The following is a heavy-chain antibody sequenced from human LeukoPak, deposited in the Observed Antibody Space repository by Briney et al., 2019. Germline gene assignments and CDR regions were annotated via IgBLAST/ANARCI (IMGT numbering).Heavy chain of an antibody. J-gene: IGHJ4*02. Sequence: SETLSLTCTVSGGSISSSSYYWGWIRQPPGKGLEWIGSIYYSGSTYYNPSLKSRVTISVDTSKNQFSLKLSSVTAADTAVYYCAGQGLRSSSWYVRLDYWGQGTLVTVSS. CDR2: IYYSGST. CDR1: GGSISSSSYY. CDR3: AGQGLRSSSWYVRLDY. D-gene: IGHD6-13*01. V-gene: IGHV4-39*01.